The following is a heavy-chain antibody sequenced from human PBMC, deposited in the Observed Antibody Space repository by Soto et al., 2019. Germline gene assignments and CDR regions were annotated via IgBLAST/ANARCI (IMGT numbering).Heavy chain of an antibody. CDR2: IIPMYGTV. CDR1: GGTFSSYV. CDR3: ARDLGGCSGGSCRYNWFGP. Sequence: QVQLVQSGAEVKEPGSSVKVSCKASGGTFSSYVISWVRQAPGQGPEWMGGIIPMYGTVNYAQNFQDRVMIVADTSTSTAYMELSSLRSEDTAVYYCARDLGGCSGGSCRYNWFGPWGQGTLVTVSS. V-gene: IGHV1-69*06. J-gene: IGHJ5*02. D-gene: IGHD2-15*01.